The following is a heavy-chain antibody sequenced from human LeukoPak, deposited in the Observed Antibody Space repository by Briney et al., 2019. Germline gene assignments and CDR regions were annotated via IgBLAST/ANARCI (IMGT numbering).Heavy chain of an antibody. CDR3: ARAVTPYQLLHNRFDP. D-gene: IGHD2-2*01. CDR1: GGTFSSYA. J-gene: IGHJ5*02. CDR2: IIPIFGTA. Sequence: SVKVSCKASGGTFSSYAISWVRQAPGQGLEWMGGIIPIFGTANYAQKFQGRVTITADESTSTAYMELSSLRSEDTAVYYCARAVTPYQLLHNRFDPWGQGTLVTVSS. V-gene: IGHV1-69*13.